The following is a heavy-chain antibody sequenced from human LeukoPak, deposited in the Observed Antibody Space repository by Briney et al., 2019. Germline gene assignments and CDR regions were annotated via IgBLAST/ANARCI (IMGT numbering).Heavy chain of an antibody. Sequence: SDTLSLICTVSGGSISSSGYYWGWIRQPPGKGLEWIRSIYYSGSTYYNPSLKRRVTISVDTSNNQFSLKLSSVTAADTAVYYCARDPSPGIAVAALHWYFDLWGRGTLVTVSS. CDR1: GGSISSSGYY. D-gene: IGHD6-19*01. CDR2: IYYSGST. V-gene: IGHV4-39*07. CDR3: ARDPSPGIAVAALHWYFDL. J-gene: IGHJ2*01.